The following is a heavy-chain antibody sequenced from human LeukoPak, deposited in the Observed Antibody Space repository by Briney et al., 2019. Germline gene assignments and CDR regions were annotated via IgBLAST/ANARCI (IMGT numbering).Heavy chain of an antibody. J-gene: IGHJ4*02. V-gene: IGHV3-30*18. D-gene: IGHD3-9*01. Sequence: GGSLRLSCAASGFTFSSYGMHWVRQAPGKGLEWVAVISYDGSNKYYADSVKGRFTISRDNSKNTLYLQMNSLRAEDTAVYYCAKKATSDYDILTGYQYYFDYWGQGTLVTVSS. CDR2: ISYDGSNK. CDR3: AKKATSDYDILTGYQYYFDY. CDR1: GFTFSSYG.